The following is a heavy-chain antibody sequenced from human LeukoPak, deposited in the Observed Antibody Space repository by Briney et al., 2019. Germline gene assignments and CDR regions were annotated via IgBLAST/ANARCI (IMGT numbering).Heavy chain of an antibody. J-gene: IGHJ5*02. CDR1: GITVTNYA. CDR3: AKGATTPNP. V-gene: IGHV3-23*01. D-gene: IGHD4-11*01. Sequence: GGSLRLSRAASGITVTNYAMSWVRQAPGKGLEWVSSISGNSGTTYYADSAKGRFTISRGNSKNTLYLQMNSLRAEDTAVYYCAKGATTPNPWGQGTLVTVSS. CDR2: ISGNSGTT.